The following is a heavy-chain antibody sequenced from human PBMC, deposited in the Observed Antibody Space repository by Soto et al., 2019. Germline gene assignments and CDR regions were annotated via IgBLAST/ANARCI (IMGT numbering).Heavy chain of an antibody. V-gene: IGHV1-69*06. J-gene: IGHJ4*02. D-gene: IGHD6-6*01. CDR1: GGTFSSYA. CDR2: IIPIFGTA. Sequence: SVKVSCTASGGTFSSYAISWVRQAPGQGLEWMGGIIPIFGTANYAQKFQGRVTMTGDKSTSTVYMELSSLRSEDTAVYYCARDRNVRDYSDFWGQGVLVTVSS. CDR3: ARDRNVRDYSDF.